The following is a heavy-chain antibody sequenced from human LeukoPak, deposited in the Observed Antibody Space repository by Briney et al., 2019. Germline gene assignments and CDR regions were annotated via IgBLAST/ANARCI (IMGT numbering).Heavy chain of an antibody. Sequence: ASVTVSCKASGYTFTSYGISWVRQAPGQGLEWMGWISAYNGNTNYAQKLQGRVTMTTDTSTSTAYMELRSLRSDDTAVYYCARVGGQLTRYNWFDPWGQGTLVTVSS. CDR2: ISAYNGNT. D-gene: IGHD2-2*01. J-gene: IGHJ5*02. CDR1: GYTFTSYG. V-gene: IGHV1-18*01. CDR3: ARVGGQLTRYNWFDP.